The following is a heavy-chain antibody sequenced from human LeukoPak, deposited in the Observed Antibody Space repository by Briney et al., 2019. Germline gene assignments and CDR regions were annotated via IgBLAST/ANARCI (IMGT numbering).Heavy chain of an antibody. CDR1: GGSISSYY. J-gene: IGHJ4*02. V-gene: IGHV4-59*01. Sequence: PSETLSLTCTVSGGSISSYYWSWIRRPPGKGLEWIGYIYYSGSTNYNPSLKSRVTISVDTSKNQFSLKLSSVTAADTAVYYCASLSVGYALGYWGQGTLVTVSS. CDR2: IYYSGST. D-gene: IGHD2-8*01. CDR3: ASLSVGYALGY.